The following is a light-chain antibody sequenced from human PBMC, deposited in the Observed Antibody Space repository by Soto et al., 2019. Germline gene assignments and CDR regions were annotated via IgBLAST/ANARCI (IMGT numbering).Light chain of an antibody. V-gene: IGKV3-20*01. Sequence: EIVVTQSPATLSVSPGERATLSCRASQSVSSNLAWYQQKPGLAPRLLISGASNRAAGIPDRFSGSGSGTDFTLTISRLEPEDFAVYYCQQYDSSPRTFGQGTKVDIK. J-gene: IGKJ1*01. CDR2: GAS. CDR1: QSVSSN. CDR3: QQYDSSPRT.